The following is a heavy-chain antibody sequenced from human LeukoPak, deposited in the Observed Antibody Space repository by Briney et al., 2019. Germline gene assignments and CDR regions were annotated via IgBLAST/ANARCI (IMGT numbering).Heavy chain of an antibody. J-gene: IGHJ4*02. V-gene: IGHV4-38-2*01. CDR3: ARRGDGYSIDY. CDR2: IYHSGST. CDR1: RYSINSGYY. D-gene: IGHD5-24*01. Sequence: SETLSLTCAVSRYSINSGYYWGWIRQPPGKGLEWIGYIYHSGSTYFNPSLKSRVTISVDRSKNQISLKLSSVTAADTAVYYCARRGDGYSIDYWGQGTLVTVSS.